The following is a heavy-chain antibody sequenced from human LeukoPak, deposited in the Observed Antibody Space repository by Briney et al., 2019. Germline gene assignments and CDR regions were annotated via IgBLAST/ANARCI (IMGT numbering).Heavy chain of an antibody. CDR3: ARCRYCSSTSCYTRPYYMDV. Sequence: PSQTLSLTCTASGGSIGSGSFYWSWIRQPAGKGLEWIGRIYTSGSTNYNPSLKSRVTISVDTSKNQFSLKLSSVTAADTAVYYCARCRYCSSTSCYTRPYYMDVWGKGTTVTVSS. V-gene: IGHV4-61*02. CDR2: IYTSGST. D-gene: IGHD2-2*02. CDR1: GGSIGSGSFY. J-gene: IGHJ6*03.